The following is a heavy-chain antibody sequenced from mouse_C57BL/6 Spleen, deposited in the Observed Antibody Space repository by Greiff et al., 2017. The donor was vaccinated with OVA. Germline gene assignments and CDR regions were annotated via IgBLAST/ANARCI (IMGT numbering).Heavy chain of an antibody. D-gene: IGHD1-1*01. V-gene: IGHV3-6*01. CDR3: ARVGSSRAWFAY. CDR2: ISYDGSN. CDR1: GYSITSGYY. J-gene: IGHJ3*01. Sequence: EVKLQESGPGLVKPSQSLSLTCSVTGYSITSGYYWNWIRQFPGNKLEWMGYISYDGSNNYNPSLKNRISITRDTSKNQFFLKLNSVTTEDTATYYCARVGSSRAWFAYWGQGTLVTVSA.